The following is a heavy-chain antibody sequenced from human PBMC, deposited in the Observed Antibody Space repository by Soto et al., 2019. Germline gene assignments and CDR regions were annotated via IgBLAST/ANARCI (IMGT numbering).Heavy chain of an antibody. CDR2: IYHSGST. D-gene: IGHD3-22*01. J-gene: IGHJ4*02. Sequence: QLQLQESGSGLVKPSQTLSLTCAVSGGSISSGGYSWSWIRQPPGKGLEWIGYIYHSGSTYYNPSLKSQVTISVDRAKNQFALKLGSVTVADTAVYYCARLYYDSSGYPTFDYWGQGTLVTVSS. V-gene: IGHV4-30-2*01. CDR3: ARLYYDSSGYPTFDY. CDR1: GGSISSGGYS.